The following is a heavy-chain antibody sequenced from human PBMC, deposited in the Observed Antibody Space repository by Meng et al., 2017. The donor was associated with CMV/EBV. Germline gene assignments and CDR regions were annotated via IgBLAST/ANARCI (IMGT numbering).Heavy chain of an antibody. V-gene: IGHV1-2*02. CDR2: INPNSGGT. Sequence: ASVKVSCKASGYTFTGYYMHWVRQAPGQGLEWMGWINPNSGGTNYAQKFQGRVTMTRDTSISTAYMELSRLRSDDTAVYYCAIDRYYDFWSGYYTGFDYWGQGTLVTVSS. D-gene: IGHD3-3*01. CDR1: GYTFTGYY. J-gene: IGHJ4*02. CDR3: AIDRYYDFWSGYYTGFDY.